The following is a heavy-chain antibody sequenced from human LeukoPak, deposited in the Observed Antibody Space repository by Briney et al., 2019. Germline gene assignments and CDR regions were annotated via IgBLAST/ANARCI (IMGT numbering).Heavy chain of an antibody. V-gene: IGHV3-7*03. Sequence: GGSLRLSCAASGFTFSIYWMSWVRQAPGKGLEWVANINQDGSQKYYVDSVKGRFTISRDNAKNSFFLQMSRLRSDDTAVYYCARELGGYYGSGSYPYWGQGTLVTVFS. CDR2: INQDGSQK. CDR1: GFTFSIYW. CDR3: ARELGGYYGSGSYPY. D-gene: IGHD3-10*01. J-gene: IGHJ4*02.